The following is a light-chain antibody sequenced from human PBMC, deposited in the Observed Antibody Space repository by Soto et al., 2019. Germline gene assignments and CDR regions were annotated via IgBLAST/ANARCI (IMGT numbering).Light chain of an antibody. Sequence: DIQMTQSPSTLSASVGDRVTVTCRASQSISSWLAWYQQKPGKAPTLLIYKASTLESGVPSRFSGSESGTEFTLTISSLQPDDSAAYYCQQYKSYPPTFGQGTKVDIK. J-gene: IGKJ1*01. CDR3: QQYKSYPPT. CDR2: KAS. V-gene: IGKV1-5*03. CDR1: QSISSW.